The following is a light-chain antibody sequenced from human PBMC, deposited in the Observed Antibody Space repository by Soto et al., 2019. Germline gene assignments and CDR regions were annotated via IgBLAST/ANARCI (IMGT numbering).Light chain of an antibody. Sequence: QLVLTHSPSAYASLGASVKLTCTLSSGHSSYAIAWHQQQPEKGPRYLMKLNSDGSHSKGDGIPDRFSGSSSGAERYLTISSRQSEDEADYYCQTWGTGIQVFGGGTKLAV. CDR3: QTWGTGIQV. J-gene: IGLJ2*01. CDR1: SGHSSYA. CDR2: LNSDGSH. V-gene: IGLV4-69*01.